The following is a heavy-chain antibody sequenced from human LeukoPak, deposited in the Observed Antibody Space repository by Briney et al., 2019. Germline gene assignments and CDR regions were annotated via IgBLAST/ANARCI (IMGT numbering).Heavy chain of an antibody. D-gene: IGHD3-22*01. J-gene: IGHJ4*02. CDR3: ARSEYYYDSSGYYDY. CDR1: GFTFDDYD. CDR2: INWNGGST. Sequence: GGSLRLSCAASGFTFDDYDMSWVRQAPGKGLEWVSGINWNGGSTGYADSVKGRFTISRDNAKNSLYLQMNSLRAEDTALYYCARSEYYYDSSGYYDYWGQGTLVTVSS. V-gene: IGHV3-20*04.